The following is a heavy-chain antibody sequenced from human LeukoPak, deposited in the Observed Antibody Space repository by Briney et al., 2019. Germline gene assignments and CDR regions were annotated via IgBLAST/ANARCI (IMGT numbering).Heavy chain of an antibody. CDR1: GGSVSTSDYY. J-gene: IGHJ4*02. Sequence: PSETLSLTCTVSGGSVSTSDYYWGWIRQSPVKGLEWIGDVFYTGKTNYNPSLRGRATISIDTSKNQFSLKLTYVTATDSAVYYCARVFDSWGQGTLVTVSS. CDR3: ARVFDS. V-gene: IGHV4-39*07. CDR2: VFYTGKT.